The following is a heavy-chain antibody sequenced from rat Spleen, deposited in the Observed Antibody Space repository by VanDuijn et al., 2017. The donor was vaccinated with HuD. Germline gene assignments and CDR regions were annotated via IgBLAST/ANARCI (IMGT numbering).Heavy chain of an antibody. CDR1: GYSITSNY. D-gene: IGHD4-3*01. J-gene: IGHJ3*01. CDR3: ASAVRGTDWFAY. V-gene: IGHV3-1*01. CDR2: ISYSGTT. Sequence: EVQLQESGPGLVEPSQSLSLTCSVTGYSITSNYWGWIRKLPGNKMEWMGYISYSGTTGYNPSLKSRISITRDTSKNQFFLQLNSITADDTATYYCASAVRGTDWFAYWGQGTLVTVSS.